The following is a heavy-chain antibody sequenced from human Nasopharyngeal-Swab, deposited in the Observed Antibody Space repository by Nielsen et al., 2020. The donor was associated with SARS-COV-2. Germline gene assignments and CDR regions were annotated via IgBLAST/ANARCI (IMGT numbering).Heavy chain of an antibody. J-gene: IGHJ5*02. V-gene: IGHV4-61*01. CDR1: GGSVSSGSYY. D-gene: IGHD1-26*01. Sequence: SETLSLTCTVSGGSVSSGSYYWSWIRQPPGKGLEWIGYIYYSGSTNYNPSLKSRVTISVDTSKNQFSLKLSSVTAADTAVYYCASGFGWELLNWFDPWGQGTLVTVSS. CDR2: IYYSGST. CDR3: ASGFGWELLNWFDP.